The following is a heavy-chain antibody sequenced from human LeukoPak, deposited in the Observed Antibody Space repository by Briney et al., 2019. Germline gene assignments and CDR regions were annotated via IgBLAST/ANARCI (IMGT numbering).Heavy chain of an antibody. CDR3: AEDRGRIVVVVAAANRFDP. V-gene: IGHV3-23*01. Sequence: GGSLRLSCAASGFTFSSYAMSWVRQAPGKGLEWVSAISGSGGSTYYADSVKGRFTISRDNSKNTLYLQMNSLRAEDTAVYYCAEDRGRIVVVVAAANRFDPWGQGTLVTVSS. CDR1: GFTFSSYA. J-gene: IGHJ5*02. CDR2: ISGSGGST. D-gene: IGHD2-15*01.